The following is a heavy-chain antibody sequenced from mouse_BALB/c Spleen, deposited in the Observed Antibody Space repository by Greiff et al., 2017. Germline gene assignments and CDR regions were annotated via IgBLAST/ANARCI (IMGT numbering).Heavy chain of an antibody. Sequence: EVKLVESGGGLVKPGGSLKLSCAASGFAFSSYDMSWVRQTPEKRLEWVAYISSGGGSTYYPDTVKGRFTISRDNAKNTLYLQMSSLKSEDTAMYYCARGRYFDYWGQGTTLTVSS. CDR2: ISSGGGST. CDR1: GFAFSSYD. CDR3: ARGRYFDY. J-gene: IGHJ2*01. V-gene: IGHV5-12-1*01.